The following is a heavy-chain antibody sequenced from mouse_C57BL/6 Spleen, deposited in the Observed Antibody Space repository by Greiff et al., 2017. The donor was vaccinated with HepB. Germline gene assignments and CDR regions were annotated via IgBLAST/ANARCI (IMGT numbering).Heavy chain of an antibody. CDR3: ARRGDYYGFDY. V-gene: IGHV5-6*01. J-gene: IGHJ2*01. CDR1: GFTFSSYG. Sequence: VQLKESGGDLVKPGGSLKLSCAASGFTFSSYGMSWVRQTPDKRLEWVATISSGGSYTYYPDSVKGRFTISRDNAKNTLYLQMSSLKSEDTAMYYCARRGDYYGFDYWGQGTTLTVSS. D-gene: IGHD1-1*01. CDR2: ISSGGSYT.